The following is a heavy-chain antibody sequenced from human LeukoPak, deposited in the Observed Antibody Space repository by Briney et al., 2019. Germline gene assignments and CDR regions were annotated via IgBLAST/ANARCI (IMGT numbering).Heavy chain of an antibody. D-gene: IGHD4-17*01. V-gene: IGHV4-38-2*02. CDR3: ARVGTVTNFDY. CDR2: IYHSGST. CDR1: GYSISSGYY. J-gene: IGHJ4*02. Sequence: PSKTLSLTCTVSGYSISSGYYWGWIRQPPGKGLEWIGSIYHSGSTYYNPSLKSRVTISVDTSKNQFSLKLSSVTAADTAVYYCARVGTVTNFDYWGQGTLVTVSS.